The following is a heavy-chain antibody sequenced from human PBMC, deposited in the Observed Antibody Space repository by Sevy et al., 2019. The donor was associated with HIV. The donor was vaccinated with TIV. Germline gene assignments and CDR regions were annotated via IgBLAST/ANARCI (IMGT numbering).Heavy chain of an antibody. V-gene: IGHV3-23*01. D-gene: IGHD3-10*01. CDR1: GFTFSSYA. J-gene: IGHJ3*02. CDR2: ISGSGGST. Sequence: GGSLRLSCAASGFTFSSYAMGWVRQAPGKGLEWVSIISGSGGSTYYADSVKGRFTISRDNSKNTLYLQMNSLRAEDTAVYYCAKDSGHYGSGLIYIWYFAFDIWGQGTMVTVSS. CDR3: AKDSGHYGSGLIYIWYFAFDI.